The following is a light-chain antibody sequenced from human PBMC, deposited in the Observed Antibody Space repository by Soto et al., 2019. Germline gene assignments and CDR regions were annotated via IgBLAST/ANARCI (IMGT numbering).Light chain of an antibody. Sequence: ETVLTQSPGTLSLSPGERATLSCRASQSVTSNYLAWYQQKSGQAPRLLIYGASNRATGIPDLFSGSGSGTDFTLTISRLEPDDFALYYCQQHGSSPPSWTFGQGTKVEIK. CDR3: QQHGSSPPSWT. CDR2: GAS. J-gene: IGKJ1*01. V-gene: IGKV3-20*01. CDR1: QSVTSNY.